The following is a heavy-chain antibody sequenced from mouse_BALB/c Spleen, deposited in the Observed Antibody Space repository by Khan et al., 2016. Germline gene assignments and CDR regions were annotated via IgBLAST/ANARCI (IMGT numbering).Heavy chain of an antibody. CDR3: ARSPYDYDVGFAY. CDR1: GFNIKDTY. CDR2: IDPANGNT. D-gene: IGHD2-4*01. J-gene: IGHJ3*01. Sequence: VQLQQSGAELVKPGASVKLSCTASGFNIKDTYMHWVKQRPEQGLEGIGRIDPANGNTKYDRKFQGKATITADTSSNTAYRQLSSLTSEVTAVYYCARSPYDYDVGFAYWGQGTLVTVSA. V-gene: IGHV14-3*02.